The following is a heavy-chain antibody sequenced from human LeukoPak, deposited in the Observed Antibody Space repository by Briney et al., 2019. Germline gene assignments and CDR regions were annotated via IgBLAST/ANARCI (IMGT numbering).Heavy chain of an antibody. V-gene: IGHV1-8*03. CDR3: ARIGKSSSLEG. Sequence: EASVKVSCKASGYTFSTYGINWVRQATGQGLEWMGWMNPNSGNTGYAQKFQGRVTITRNTSISTAYMELSSLRSEDTAVYYCARIGKSSSLEGWGQGTLVTVSS. D-gene: IGHD6-13*01. CDR1: GYTFSTYG. J-gene: IGHJ4*02. CDR2: MNPNSGNT.